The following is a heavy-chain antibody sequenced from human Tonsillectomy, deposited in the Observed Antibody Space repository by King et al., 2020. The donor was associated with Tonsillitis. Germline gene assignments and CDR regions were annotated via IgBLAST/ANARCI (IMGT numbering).Heavy chain of an antibody. CDR1: GNSITSGYY. Sequence: QLQESGPRLVKPSETLSITCTVSGNSITSGYYWGWIRQPPGKGLERIGTMFRGESTSYNPSLKSRVTIPVDVSKNQFSLNLNSVTAADPAIYYCARLRSFHYGWADFWGQGTLVTVSS. CDR3: ARLRSFHYGWADF. J-gene: IGHJ4*02. V-gene: IGHV4-38-2*02. D-gene: IGHD4-17*01. CDR2: MFRGEST.